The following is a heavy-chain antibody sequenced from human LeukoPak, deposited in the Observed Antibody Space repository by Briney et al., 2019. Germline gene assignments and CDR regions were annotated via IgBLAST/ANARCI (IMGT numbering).Heavy chain of an antibody. D-gene: IGHD3-3*01. CDR2: ISAYNGNT. CDR1: GYTFTSYG. Sequence: ASVKVSCKASGYTFTSYGISWVRQAPGQGLEWMGWISAYNGNTNYAQKLQGRVTMTTDTSTSTAYMELRSLRSDDTAVYYCARVALGFWSGYSYFDYWGQGTLVTVSS. CDR3: ARVALGFWSGYSYFDY. J-gene: IGHJ4*02. V-gene: IGHV1-18*01.